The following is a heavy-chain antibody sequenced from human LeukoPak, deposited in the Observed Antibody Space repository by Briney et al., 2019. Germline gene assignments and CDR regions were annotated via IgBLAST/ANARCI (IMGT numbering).Heavy chain of an antibody. Sequence: GASVKVSCKASGYTFTGYYMHWVRQAPGQGLEWMGWINPNSGGTNYAQKFQGRVTMTRDTSISTAYMELSRLRSDDTAVYYCARDIGPGDSSGYWNTFDYWGQGTLVTVSS. CDR3: ARDIGPGDSSGYWNTFDY. CDR1: GYTFTGYY. J-gene: IGHJ4*02. V-gene: IGHV1-2*02. D-gene: IGHD3-22*01. CDR2: INPNSGGT.